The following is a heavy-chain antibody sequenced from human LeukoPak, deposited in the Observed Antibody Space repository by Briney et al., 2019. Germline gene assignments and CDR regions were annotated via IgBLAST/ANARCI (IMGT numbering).Heavy chain of an antibody. D-gene: IGHD6-13*01. CDR2: FDPEDGET. J-gene: IGHJ4*02. CDR3: ATGYGGIAAAGFFDY. V-gene: IGHV1-24*01. CDR1: GYTLTELS. Sequence: ASVKVSCKVSGYTLTELSMHWVRQAPGKGLEWMGGFDPEDGETIYAQKFQGRVTMTEDTSTDTAYMELSSLRSEDTAVYYRATGYGGIAAAGFFDYWGQGTLVTVSS.